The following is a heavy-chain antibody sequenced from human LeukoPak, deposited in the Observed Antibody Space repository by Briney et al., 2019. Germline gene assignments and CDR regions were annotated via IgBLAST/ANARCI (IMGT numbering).Heavy chain of an antibody. D-gene: IGHD2-15*01. CDR1: GYSISSGYY. CDR2: IYYSGST. J-gene: IGHJ4*02. CDR3: ARRLFRAATHFDY. V-gene: IGHV4-38-2*01. Sequence: SETLSLTCAVSGYSISSGYYWGWIRQPPGKGLEWIGSIYYSGSTYYNPSLKSRVTISVDTSKNQFSLKLSSVTAADTAVYYCARRLFRAATHFDYWGQGTLVTVSS.